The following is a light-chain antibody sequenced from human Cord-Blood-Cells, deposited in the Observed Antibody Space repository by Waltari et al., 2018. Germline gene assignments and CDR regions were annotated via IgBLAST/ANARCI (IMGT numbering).Light chain of an antibody. J-gene: IGKJ4*01. V-gene: IGKV1-5*03. CDR1: QSISSW. Sequence: DIQMTQSPSTLSASVGDRVTITCRASQSISSWLAWYQQKPGKAPKLLIYKASSLESGVPSRFSGSGSGTEFTLTISSLQPDNFATYYCQQYNSYSLTFGGGTKVEIK. CDR2: KAS. CDR3: QQYNSYSLT.